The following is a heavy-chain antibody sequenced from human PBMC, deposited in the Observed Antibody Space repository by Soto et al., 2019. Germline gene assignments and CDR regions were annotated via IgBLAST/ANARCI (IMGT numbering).Heavy chain of an antibody. J-gene: IGHJ6*02. V-gene: IGHV1-3*01. Sequence: ASVKVSCKASGYTFTSYAMHWVRQAPGQRLEWMGWINADNGNTNYSQKLQGRVTMTTDTSTSTAYMELRSLRSDDTAVYYCARERYSSSWTDYYYYGMDVWGQGTTVTV. D-gene: IGHD6-13*01. CDR2: INADNGNT. CDR3: ARERYSSSWTDYYYYGMDV. CDR1: GYTFTSYA.